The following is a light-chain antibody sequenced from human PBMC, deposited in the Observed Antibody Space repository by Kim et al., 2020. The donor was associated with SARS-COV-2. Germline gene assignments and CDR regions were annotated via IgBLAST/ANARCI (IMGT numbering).Light chain of an antibody. J-gene: IGLJ2*01. V-gene: IGLV1-36*01. CDR1: NSNTGKHA. CDR2: YAD. Sequence: QSALSQPPSVSEAPRQRVTISCSGVNSNTGKHAVNWYQRLPGKAPKLLSYYADVLPSGVSDRLSGSKSGTSASLDISGLQSEDEADYYCAVWDDSLNALIFGGGTKVTVL. CDR3: AVWDDSLNALI.